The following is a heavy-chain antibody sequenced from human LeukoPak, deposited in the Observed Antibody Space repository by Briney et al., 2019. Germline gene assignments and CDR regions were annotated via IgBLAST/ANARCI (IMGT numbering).Heavy chain of an antibody. Sequence: TSETLSPTCAVSGGSISSGGYSWSWIRQPPGKGLEWIGYIYHSGSTYYNPSLKSRVTISVDRSKNQFSLKLSSVTAADTAVYYCARGDWRRGEGYFDYWGQGTLVTVSS. V-gene: IGHV4-30-2*01. D-gene: IGHD3-16*01. J-gene: IGHJ4*02. CDR3: ARGDWRRGEGYFDY. CDR2: IYHSGST. CDR1: GGSISSGGYS.